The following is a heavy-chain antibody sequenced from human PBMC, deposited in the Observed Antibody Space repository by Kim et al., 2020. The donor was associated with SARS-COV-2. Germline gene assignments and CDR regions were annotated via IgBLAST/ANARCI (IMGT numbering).Heavy chain of an antibody. CDR3: ARSRYSSSPYDAFDI. V-gene: IGHV1-69*01. D-gene: IGHD6-6*01. J-gene: IGHJ3*02. Sequence: LKFQGGVTITADESTSTAYMELSSLRSEDTAVYYCARSRYSSSPYDAFDIWGQGTMVTVSS.